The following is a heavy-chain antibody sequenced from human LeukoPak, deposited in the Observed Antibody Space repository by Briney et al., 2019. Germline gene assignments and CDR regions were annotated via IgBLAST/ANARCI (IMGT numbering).Heavy chain of an antibody. CDR1: GYTFTGYY. J-gene: IGHJ5*02. D-gene: IGHD2-2*01. CDR2: IKPKNGGT. CDR3: ARARGDIVVVPAAIWFDP. V-gene: IGHV1-2*02. Sequence: GASVKVSCKASGYTFTGYYMHWVRQAPGQGLEWMGWIKPKNGGTNYAQNFQGRVTMTRDTSITTAYMELSRLRSDDTAVYYCARARGDIVVVPAAIWFDPWGQGTLVTVSS.